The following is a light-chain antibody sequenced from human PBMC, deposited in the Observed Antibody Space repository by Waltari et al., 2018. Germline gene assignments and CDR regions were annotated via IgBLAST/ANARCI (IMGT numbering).Light chain of an antibody. CDR3: QVWDIAKDYGL. CDR1: NIGTEV. J-gene: IGLJ2*01. CDR2: VDN. Sequence: SSDLTQPSSVSVSPGQTATISCGGDNIGTEVVNWYQHKPPQAPVLVMYVDNERPSGIPERFSGSKSGNTATLTISGVEAGDEADYYCQVWDIAKDYGLFGGGTRLSVL. V-gene: IGLV3-21*02.